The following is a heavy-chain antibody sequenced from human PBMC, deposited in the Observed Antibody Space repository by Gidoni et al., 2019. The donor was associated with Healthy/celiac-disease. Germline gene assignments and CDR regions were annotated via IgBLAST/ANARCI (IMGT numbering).Heavy chain of an antibody. V-gene: IGHV4-34*01. CDR1: GGSFSGYY. Sequence: QVQLQQWGAGLLTPSETLSLTCAVYGGSFSGYYWSWIRQPPGKGLEWIGEINHSGSTNYNPSLKSRVTISVDTSKNQFSLKLSSVTAADTAVYYCARLYSGSWGFDYWGQGTLVTVSS. J-gene: IGHJ4*02. CDR2: INHSGST. CDR3: ARLYSGSWGFDY. D-gene: IGHD1-26*01.